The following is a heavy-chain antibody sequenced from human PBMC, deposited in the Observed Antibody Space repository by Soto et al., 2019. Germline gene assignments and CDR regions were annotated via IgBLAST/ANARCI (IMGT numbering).Heavy chain of an antibody. D-gene: IGHD3-22*01. CDR2: ISAYNGNT. CDR1: GGTFSSYA. Sequence: ASVKVSCKASGGTFSSYAISWVRQAPGQGLEWMGRISAYNGNTNYAQKLQGRVTMTTDTSTSTAYMELRSLRSDDTAVYYCARDIPHYDSSGYPPDYWGQGTLVTVSS. CDR3: ARDIPHYDSSGYPPDY. V-gene: IGHV1-18*01. J-gene: IGHJ4*02.